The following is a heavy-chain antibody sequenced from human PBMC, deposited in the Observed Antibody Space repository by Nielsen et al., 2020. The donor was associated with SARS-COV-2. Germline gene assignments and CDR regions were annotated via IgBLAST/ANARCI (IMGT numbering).Heavy chain of an antibody. CDR3: AKEGASSSWLNLDY. CDR1: GFTFDDYT. Sequence: GESLKISCAASGFTFDDYTMHWVRQAPGKGLEWASLISWDGGSTYYADSVKGRFTISRDNSKNSLYLQMNSLRTEDTALYYCAKEGASSSWLNLDYWGQGTLVTVSS. V-gene: IGHV3-43*01. J-gene: IGHJ4*02. D-gene: IGHD6-13*01. CDR2: ISWDGGST.